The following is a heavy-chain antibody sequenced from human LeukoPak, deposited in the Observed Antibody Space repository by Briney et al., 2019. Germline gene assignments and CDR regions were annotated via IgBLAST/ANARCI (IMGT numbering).Heavy chain of an antibody. CDR2: IYSGGSI. V-gene: IGHV3-53*01. D-gene: IGHD4-11*01. J-gene: IGHJ4*02. Sequence: GGSLRLSCAASGFTVSSSYMTWVRQAPGKGLERVSLIYSGGSIYYADSVKGRFTISRDNSKNTLYLQMNGLGAEDTAVYYCARGGDYSDYYFDYWGQGTLVTVSS. CDR1: GFTVSSSY. CDR3: ARGGDYSDYYFDY.